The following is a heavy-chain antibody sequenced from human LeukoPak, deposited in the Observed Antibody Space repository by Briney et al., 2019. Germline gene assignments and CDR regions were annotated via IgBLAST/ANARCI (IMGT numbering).Heavy chain of an antibody. CDR1: GFTFDDYA. CDR3: AKAALSAVAGAPFDY. J-gene: IGHJ4*02. V-gene: IGHV3-9*01. CDR2: ISWNSGSI. Sequence: GGSLRLSCAASGFTFDDYAMHWVRQAPGKGLEWVSGISWNSGSIGYADSVKGRFTISRDNAKNSLYLQMNSLRAEDTALSYCAKAALSAVAGAPFDYWGQGTLVTVSS. D-gene: IGHD6-19*01.